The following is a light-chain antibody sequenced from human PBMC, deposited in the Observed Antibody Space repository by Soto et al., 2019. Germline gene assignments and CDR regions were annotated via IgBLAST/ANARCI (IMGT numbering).Light chain of an antibody. Sequence: EIVLTQSPGTLSLSPGERATLSCRASQSVSRSNLTWYQQKPGQAPRLLIYGASSRATGIPYKFTGRGSGTDFTLTSSRLEPEDFAVYYCQQYGSSPLTFGPGTKVDIK. CDR1: QSVSRSN. V-gene: IGKV3-20*01. CDR3: QQYGSSPLT. J-gene: IGKJ3*01. CDR2: GAS.